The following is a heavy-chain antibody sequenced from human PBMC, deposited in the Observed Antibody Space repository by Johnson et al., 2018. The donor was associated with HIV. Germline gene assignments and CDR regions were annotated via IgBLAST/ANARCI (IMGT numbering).Heavy chain of an antibody. D-gene: IGHD1-26*01. CDR1: GFTFDDYG. V-gene: IGHV3-20*04. CDR2: INWHGGSP. CDR3: VRGRIVDLRGGGFDI. Sequence: VQLVESGGGVVRPGGSLRLPCAASGFTFDDYGMSWVRQAPGKGLEWVSGINWHGGSPGYADSVKGRFTISRDNSNNTLHLQMSSLRAEDTAIYYCVRGRIVDLRGGGFDIWGQGTRVIVSS. J-gene: IGHJ3*02.